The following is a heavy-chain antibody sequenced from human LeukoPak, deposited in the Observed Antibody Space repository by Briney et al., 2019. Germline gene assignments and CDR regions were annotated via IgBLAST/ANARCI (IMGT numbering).Heavy chain of an antibody. CDR2: ISAYNGNT. Sequence: GASVKVSCKASGYTFTSYGISWVRQAPGQGLEWMGWISAYNGNTNYAQKLRGRVTMTTDTSTSTAYMELRSLRSDDTAVYYCARLPLPDPDYYYYYMDVWGKGTTVTVSS. V-gene: IGHV1-18*01. CDR3: ARLPLPDPDYYYYYMDV. D-gene: IGHD1-14*01. J-gene: IGHJ6*03. CDR1: GYTFTSYG.